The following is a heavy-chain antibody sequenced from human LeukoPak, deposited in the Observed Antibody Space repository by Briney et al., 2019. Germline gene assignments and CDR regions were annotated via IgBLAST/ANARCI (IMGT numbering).Heavy chain of an antibody. Sequence: GGSLRLSCAASGFTFSSYWMNWVRQAPGKGLEWVANIKQDGSEKYYVDSVKGRFTISRDNAKNSLYLQMNSLRAEDTAVYYCAREGMYYYDSSGLSTHFDYWGQGTLVTVSS. D-gene: IGHD3-22*01. J-gene: IGHJ4*02. V-gene: IGHV3-7*01. CDR3: AREGMYYYDSSGLSTHFDY. CDR1: GFTFSSYW. CDR2: IKQDGSEK.